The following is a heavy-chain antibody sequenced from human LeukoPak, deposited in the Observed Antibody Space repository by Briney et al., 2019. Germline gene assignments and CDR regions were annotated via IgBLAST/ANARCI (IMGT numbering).Heavy chain of an antibody. V-gene: IGHV4-39*07. CDR1: GGSISSSSYY. Sequence: SETLSLTCTVSGGSISSSSYYWGWIRQPPRKGLEWIGSIYYSGSTYYNPSLKSRVTISVDTSKNQFSLKLSSVTAADTAVYYCARDTGHKTYCSSTSCYTGWFDPWGQGTLVTVSS. J-gene: IGHJ5*02. CDR3: ARDTGHKTYCSSTSCYTGWFDP. D-gene: IGHD2-2*02. CDR2: IYYSGST.